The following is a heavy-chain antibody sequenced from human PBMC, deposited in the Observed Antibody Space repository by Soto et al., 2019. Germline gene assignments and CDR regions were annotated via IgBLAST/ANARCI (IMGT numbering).Heavy chain of an antibody. CDR3: ARVEDPVGTIFVVVINAFDI. Sequence: QVQLVQSGAEVKKPGSSVKVSCKASGGTFSSYAISWVRQAPGQGLEWMGGIIPIFGTANYAQKFQGRVTITADESTSTAYMELSSLRSEDTAVYYCARVEDPVGTIFVVVINAFDIWGQGTMVTVSS. CDR1: GGTFSSYA. J-gene: IGHJ3*02. V-gene: IGHV1-69*01. D-gene: IGHD3-3*01. CDR2: IIPIFGTA.